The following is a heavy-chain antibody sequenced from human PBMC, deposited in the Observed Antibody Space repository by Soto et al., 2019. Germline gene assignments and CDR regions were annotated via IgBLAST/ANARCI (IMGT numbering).Heavy chain of an antibody. V-gene: IGHV1-8*01. D-gene: IGHD3-10*01. CDR2: MNPNNGAT. CDR3: ARGYGSYFDY. Sequence: QVQLVQSGAEVKKPGASVKVSCKPSGYTFTSYDINWVRQATGQGPEWMGWMNPNNGATGYAQKFQGRVTRTRDTSMTTAYMELSSMRSEDTAVYYCARGYGSYFDYWGQGSLVTVSS. CDR1: GYTFTSYD. J-gene: IGHJ4*02.